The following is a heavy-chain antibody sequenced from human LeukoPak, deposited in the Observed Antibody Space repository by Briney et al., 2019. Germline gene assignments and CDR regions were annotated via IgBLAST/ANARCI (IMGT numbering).Heavy chain of an antibody. Sequence: GGSLRLSCAASGFTFSSYGMNWVRQAPGKGLEWVSYISSSGSTIYYADSVKGRFTISRDNAKNSLYLQMNSLRAEDTAVYFCARDETWVRYFDHWGQGALVTVSS. CDR2: ISSSGSTI. V-gene: IGHV3-48*04. J-gene: IGHJ4*02. CDR3: ARDETWVRYFDH. CDR1: GFTFSSYG. D-gene: IGHD3-10*01.